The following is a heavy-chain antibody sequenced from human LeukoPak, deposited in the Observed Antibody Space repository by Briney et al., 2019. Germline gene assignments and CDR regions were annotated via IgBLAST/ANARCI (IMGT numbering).Heavy chain of an antibody. Sequence: ASVKVSCKASGGTFSSYAISWVRQAPRQGLEWMGGIIPIFGTANYAQKFQGRVTITADESTSTAYMELSSLRSEDTAVYYCARDRDYYDSSGYDFDYWGQGTLVTVSS. CDR2: IIPIFGTA. V-gene: IGHV1-69*13. D-gene: IGHD3-22*01. J-gene: IGHJ4*02. CDR1: GGTFSSYA. CDR3: ARDRDYYDSSGYDFDY.